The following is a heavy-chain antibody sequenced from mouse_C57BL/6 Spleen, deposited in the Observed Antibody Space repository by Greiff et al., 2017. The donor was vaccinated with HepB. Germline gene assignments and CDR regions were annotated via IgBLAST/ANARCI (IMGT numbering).Heavy chain of an antibody. J-gene: IGHJ3*01. CDR3: ARYPYDYDERSAY. D-gene: IGHD2-4*01. V-gene: IGHV1-81*01. Sequence: QVQLQQSGAELARPGASVKLSCKASGYTFTSYGISWVKQRTGQGLEWIGEIYPRSGNTYYNEKFKGKATLTADKSSSTAYMELRSLTSEDSAVYFCARYPYDYDERSAYWGQGTLVTVSA. CDR2: IYPRSGNT. CDR1: GYTFTSYG.